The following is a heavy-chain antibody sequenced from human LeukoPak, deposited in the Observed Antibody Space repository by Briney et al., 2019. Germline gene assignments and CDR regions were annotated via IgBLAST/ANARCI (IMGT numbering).Heavy chain of an antibody. D-gene: IGHD2-15*01. CDR2: IYYSGIT. Sequence: PSETLSLTCTVSGGSISSSSYYWGWIRQPPGKGLEWIGSIYYSGITYYNPSLKSRVTISVDTSKNQFSLKLSSVTAADTAVYYCARRGRYCSGGSCFIGLFDPWGQGTLVTVSS. CDR3: ARRGRYCSGGSCFIGLFDP. CDR1: GGSISSSSYY. J-gene: IGHJ5*02. V-gene: IGHV4-39*01.